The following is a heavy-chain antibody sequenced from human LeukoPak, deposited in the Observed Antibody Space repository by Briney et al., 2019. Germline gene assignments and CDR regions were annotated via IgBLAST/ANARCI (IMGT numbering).Heavy chain of an antibody. Sequence: TETLSLTCAVYGGSFSGYYWSWIRQPPGKGLEWIGEINHSGGTNYNPSLKSRVTISVDTSKNQFSLKLSSVTAADTAVYYCARAQPYSSGWYDAFDIWGQGTMVTVSS. V-gene: IGHV4-34*01. CDR2: INHSGGT. D-gene: IGHD6-19*01. CDR3: ARAQPYSSGWYDAFDI. CDR1: GGSFSGYY. J-gene: IGHJ3*02.